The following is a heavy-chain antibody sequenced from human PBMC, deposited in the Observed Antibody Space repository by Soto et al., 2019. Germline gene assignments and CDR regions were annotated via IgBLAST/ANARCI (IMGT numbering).Heavy chain of an antibody. Sequence: QITLKESGPTLVKPTQTLTLTCTFSGFSLSTGGVGVGWIRQPPGKALEWLVLIYWNDDKRYSPSLKSRLTITKDTPKNQVDLTMTTMDPVDTAAYYCAHRRTPTGPFDYWGQGTLFTVSS. V-gene: IGHV2-5*01. J-gene: IGHJ4*02. CDR1: GFSLSTGGVG. CDR3: AHRRTPTGPFDY. D-gene: IGHD2-8*02. CDR2: IYWNDDK.